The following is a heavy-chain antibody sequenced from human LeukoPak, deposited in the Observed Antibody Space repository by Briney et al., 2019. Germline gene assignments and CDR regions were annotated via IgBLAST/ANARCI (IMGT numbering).Heavy chain of an antibody. CDR2: IREDGTEK. CDR1: GFTFSGAW. Sequence: PGGSLRLSCTASGFTFSGAWMTWVRQAPGKGLEWVANIREDGTEKNYVDYVKGRLTISRDNAKNSLFLQMSNLRDDDTAIYYCARHVGISFWGQGTLVTVSS. J-gene: IGHJ4*02. CDR3: ARHVGISF. V-gene: IGHV3-7*01. D-gene: IGHD7-27*01.